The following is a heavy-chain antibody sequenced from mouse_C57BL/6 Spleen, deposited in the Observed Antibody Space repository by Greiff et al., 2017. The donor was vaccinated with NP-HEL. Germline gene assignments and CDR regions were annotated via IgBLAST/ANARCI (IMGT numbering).Heavy chain of an antibody. Sequence: QVQLQQSGAELVKPGASVKMSCKASGYTFTSYWITWVKQRPGQGLEWIGDIYPGSGSTNYNEKFKSKATLTVDTSSSTAYMQLSSLTSEDSAVYYCARLGDGYDYFDYWGQGTTLTVSS. J-gene: IGHJ2*01. D-gene: IGHD2-2*01. V-gene: IGHV1-55*01. CDR1: GYTFTSYW. CDR3: ARLGDGYDYFDY. CDR2: IYPGSGST.